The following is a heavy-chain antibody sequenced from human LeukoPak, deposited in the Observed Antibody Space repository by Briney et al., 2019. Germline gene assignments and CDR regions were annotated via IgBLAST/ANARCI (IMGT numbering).Heavy chain of an antibody. J-gene: IGHJ4*02. V-gene: IGHV1-18*01. CDR2: ISAYNGNT. CDR1: GYTFTSYG. Sequence: ASVKVSCKASGYTFTSYGISWVRHAPGQGLEWMGWISAYNGNTNYAQKLQGRVTMTTDTSTSTAYMELRSLRSDDTAVYYCARETAYCGGDCYFHWGQGTLVTVSS. CDR3: ARETAYCGGDCYFH. D-gene: IGHD2-21*02.